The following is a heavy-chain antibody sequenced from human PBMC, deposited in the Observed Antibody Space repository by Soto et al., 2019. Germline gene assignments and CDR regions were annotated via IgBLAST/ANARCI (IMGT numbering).Heavy chain of an antibody. V-gene: IGHV3-9*01. Sequence: EVQLVESGGGLVQPGRSLRLSCAASGFTFDDYAMHWVRQTPGKGLEWVSGITWNSGTIGYADSVKGRFTISRDNGKNSLYLQMNSLRAEDTAVYYCAKDHYCSASYGMDVWGQGTTVTVSS. CDR2: ITWNSGTI. J-gene: IGHJ6*02. CDR1: GFTFDDYA. CDR3: AKDHYCSASYGMDV. D-gene: IGHD3-10*01.